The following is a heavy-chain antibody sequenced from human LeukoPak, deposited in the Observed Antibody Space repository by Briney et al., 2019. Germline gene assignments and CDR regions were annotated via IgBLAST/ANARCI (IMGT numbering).Heavy chain of an antibody. V-gene: IGHV5-10-1*01. CDR2: IDPSDSYT. D-gene: IGHD3-10*01. Sequence: GESLKISCKGSGYSFTNYWINWVRQMPGKGLEWMGKIDPSDSYTNYSPSFQGHVTISAVKSISTAYLQWSSLKASDTATYYCATSLSGAFYIWGQGTVVTVSS. J-gene: IGHJ3*02. CDR3: ATSLSGAFYI. CDR1: GYSFTNYW.